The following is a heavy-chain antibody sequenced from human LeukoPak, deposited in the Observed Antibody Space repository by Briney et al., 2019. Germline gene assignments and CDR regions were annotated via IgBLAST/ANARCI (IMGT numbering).Heavy chain of an antibody. CDR2: ISSSSSYI. V-gene: IGHV3-21*01. CDR3: AELGITMIGGV. D-gene: IGHD3-10*02. Sequence: GGSLRLSCAASGFTFSSYSMNGVPHAPGGGREWVSSISSSSSYIHYADSVKGRFTISRDNANNSLYLQMDSLRAEDTAIYYCAELGITMIGGVWGKGTTVTISS. J-gene: IGHJ6*04. CDR1: GFTFSSYS.